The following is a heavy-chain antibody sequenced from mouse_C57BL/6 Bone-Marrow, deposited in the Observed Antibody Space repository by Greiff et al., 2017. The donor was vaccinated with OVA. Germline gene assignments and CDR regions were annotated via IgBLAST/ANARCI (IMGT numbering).Heavy chain of an antibody. CDR3: ARRGELWGFAY. V-gene: IGHV1-81*01. Sequence: VQLQESGAELARPGASVKLSCKASGYTFTSYGISWVKQRTGQGLEWIGEIYPRSGNTYYNEKFKGKATLTADKSSSTAYMELRSLTSEDSAVYFCARRGELWGFAYWGQGTLVTVSA. CDR2: IYPRSGNT. D-gene: IGHD1-1*02. J-gene: IGHJ3*01. CDR1: GYTFTSYG.